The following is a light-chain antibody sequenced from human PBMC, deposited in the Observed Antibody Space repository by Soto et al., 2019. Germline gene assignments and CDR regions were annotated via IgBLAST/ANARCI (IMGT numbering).Light chain of an antibody. Sequence: EIVLSQSPATLSLSPGERATLSCMASQSVSSYLAWYQQKPGQAPRLLIYDASNRATGIPARFSGSGSGTDFTLTISSLEPEDFAVYYCQQRSNWPPPTFGQGTRLEI. CDR1: QSVSSY. CDR3: QQRSNWPPPT. V-gene: IGKV3-11*01. CDR2: DAS. J-gene: IGKJ5*01.